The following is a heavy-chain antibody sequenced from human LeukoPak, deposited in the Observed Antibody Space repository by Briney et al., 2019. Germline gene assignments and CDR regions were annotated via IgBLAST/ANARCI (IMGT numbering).Heavy chain of an antibody. CDR3: ARVEMATIGAIDY. CDR1: GGTFSSYA. Sequence: SVKVSRKASGGTFSSYAISWVRQAPGQGLEWVGRIIPILGIANYAQKFQGRVTITADKSTSTAYMELSSLRSEDTAVYYCARVEMATIGAIDYWGQGTLVTVSS. V-gene: IGHV1-69*04. CDR2: IIPILGIA. D-gene: IGHD5-12*01. J-gene: IGHJ4*02.